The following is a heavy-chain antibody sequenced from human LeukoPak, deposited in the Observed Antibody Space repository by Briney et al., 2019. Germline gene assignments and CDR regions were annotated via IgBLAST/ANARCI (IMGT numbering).Heavy chain of an antibody. Sequence: SETLSLTCTVSGGSISSSSYYWGWIRQPPGKGLEWIGSIYYSGSTYYNPSLKSRVTISVDTSKNQFSLKLSSVTAADTAVYYCARGGEQWTGEVDYWGQGTLVTVSS. V-gene: IGHV4-39*07. D-gene: IGHD6-19*01. CDR2: IYYSGST. CDR3: ARGGEQWTGEVDY. J-gene: IGHJ4*02. CDR1: GGSISSSSYY.